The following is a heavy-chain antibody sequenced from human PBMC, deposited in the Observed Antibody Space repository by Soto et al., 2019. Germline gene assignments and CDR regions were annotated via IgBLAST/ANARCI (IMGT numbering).Heavy chain of an antibody. Sequence: QVQLVQSGAEVKKPGASVKVSCKASGYTFMSYGITWVRQAPGQGLEWMGWISVYSGNTNFAQQLQGRVTMTTDTSTSTAYMELGCLTSDDTVVYYCAIVGGTGMAASCTVDYLGQGTLVTVYS. CDR1: GYTFMSYG. D-gene: IGHD6-13*01. V-gene: IGHV1-18*04. J-gene: IGHJ4*02. CDR2: ISVYSGNT. CDR3: AIVGGTGMAASCTVDY.